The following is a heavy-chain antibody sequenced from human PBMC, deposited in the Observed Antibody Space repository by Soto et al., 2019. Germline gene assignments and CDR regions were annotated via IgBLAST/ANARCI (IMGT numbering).Heavy chain of an antibody. D-gene: IGHD3-16*02. V-gene: IGHV3-48*02. Sequence: EVKLVESGGGLVQPGGSLRLSCAASGFTFSSYSMNWVRQAPGKGLEWVSYISSSSSTIYYADSVKGRFTISRYNANNSLYLQMISLRDEDTAVYYCARDSDGYVWWSYLIDFDYWGHGTLVTVSS. J-gene: IGHJ4*01. CDR1: GFTFSSYS. CDR3: ARDSDGYVWWSYLIDFDY. CDR2: ISSSSSTI.